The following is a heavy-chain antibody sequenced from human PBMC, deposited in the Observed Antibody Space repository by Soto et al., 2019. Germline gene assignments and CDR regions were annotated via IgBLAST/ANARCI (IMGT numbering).Heavy chain of an antibody. CDR1: GVTFSSYG. D-gene: IGHD5-12*01. V-gene: IGHV3-30*19. CDR2: IWYDGSNK. CDR3: ARGLDGYKDWFDP. J-gene: IGHJ5*02. Sequence: GGSLRLSCAASGVTFSSYGMHWVRQAPGKGLEWVAVIWYDGSNKYYADSVKGRFTISRDNSKNTLYLQMNSLRAEDTAVYYCARGLDGYKDWFDPWGQGTLVTVSS.